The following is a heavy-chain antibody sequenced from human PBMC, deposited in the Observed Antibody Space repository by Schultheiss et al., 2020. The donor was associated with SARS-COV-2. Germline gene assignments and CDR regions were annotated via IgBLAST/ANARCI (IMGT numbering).Heavy chain of an antibody. Sequence: GGSLRLSCAASGFTFRNYWMHWVRQIPGKGLVWVSAISGSGGSTYYADSVKGRFTISRDNSKNTLYLQMNSLRAEDTAVYYCAREWVGATDYWGQGTLVTVSS. CDR3: AREWVGATDY. CDR2: ISGSGGST. CDR1: GFTFRNYW. D-gene: IGHD1-26*01. V-gene: IGHV3-23*01. J-gene: IGHJ4*02.